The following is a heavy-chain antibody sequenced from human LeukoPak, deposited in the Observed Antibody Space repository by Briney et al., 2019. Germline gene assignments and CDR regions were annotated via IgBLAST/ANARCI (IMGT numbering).Heavy chain of an antibody. D-gene: IGHD6-19*01. V-gene: IGHV3-23*01. Sequence: PGGSLRLSCAASGFTFSSYAMSWVRQAPGKGLEWVSAISGSGGSTYYADSVKGRFTISRDNSKNTLYLQMNSLRAEDTAVYYCAKVVPPMKYSSGWYYFDYWGQGTLVTVSS. CDR1: GFTFSSYA. CDR2: ISGSGGST. CDR3: AKVVPPMKYSSGWYYFDY. J-gene: IGHJ4*02.